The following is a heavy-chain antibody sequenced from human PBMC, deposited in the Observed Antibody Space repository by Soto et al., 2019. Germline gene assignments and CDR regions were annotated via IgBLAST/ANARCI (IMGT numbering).Heavy chain of an antibody. V-gene: IGHV3-33*01. CDR3: ARGDGPATVIDYYHYYMDV. Sequence: QVELVDSGGGVVQPGRSLRLSCAASGFTFSIYGMHWVRQAPGKGLEWVAVIWYDGSDKYYADSVKGRFTISRDNSKNTLSLQMNSLRAEDTAVYYCARGDGPATVIDYYHYYMDVWGRGTTVTVSS. CDR2: IWYDGSDK. D-gene: IGHD3-10*01. CDR1: GFTFSIYG. J-gene: IGHJ6*03.